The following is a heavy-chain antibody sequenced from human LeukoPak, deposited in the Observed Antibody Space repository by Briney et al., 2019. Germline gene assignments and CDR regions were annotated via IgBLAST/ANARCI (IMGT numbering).Heavy chain of an antibody. CDR2: IYSGGST. D-gene: IGHD2-2*01. CDR1: GFTVSSNY. Sequence: PGGSLRLSCAASGFTVSSNYMSWVRQAPGKGLEWVSVIYSGGSTYYADSVKGRFTISRDNSKNTLYLQMNSLRAEDTAVYYCARVRTYCSSTSCYVGGWFDPWGQGTLVTVSS. V-gene: IGHV3-66*01. J-gene: IGHJ5*02. CDR3: ARVRTYCSSTSCYVGGWFDP.